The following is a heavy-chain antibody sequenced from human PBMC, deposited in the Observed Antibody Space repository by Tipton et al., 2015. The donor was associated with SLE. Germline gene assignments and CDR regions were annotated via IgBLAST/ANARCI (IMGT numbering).Heavy chain of an antibody. CDR3: AKGDGRSWWGTDY. D-gene: IGHD3-16*01. Sequence: SLRLSCAASGFDFSGYGMHWVRQTPDKGLEWVAFIRYDGSKTFLADSVKGRFTISRDNSRNTLYLQMNSLRPEDTARYYWAKGDGRSWWGTDYWGQGTLATVSS. CDR2: IRYDGSKT. V-gene: IGHV3-30*02. CDR1: GFDFSGYG. J-gene: IGHJ4*02.